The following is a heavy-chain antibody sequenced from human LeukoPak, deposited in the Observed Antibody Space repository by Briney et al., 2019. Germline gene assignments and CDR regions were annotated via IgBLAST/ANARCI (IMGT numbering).Heavy chain of an antibody. D-gene: IGHD1-26*01. Sequence: PGGSLRLSCAASGFTFSTFAMIWVRQPPGKGLEWVSSIFPSGGEIHYADSVRGRFTISRDNSKNTLYLQMNSLRVEDTAVYYCAKSSDGGSYRSYYFDYWGQGTLLTVSS. J-gene: IGHJ4*02. CDR2: IFPSGGEI. CDR3: AKSSDGGSYRSYYFDY. CDR1: GFTFSTFA. V-gene: IGHV3-23*01.